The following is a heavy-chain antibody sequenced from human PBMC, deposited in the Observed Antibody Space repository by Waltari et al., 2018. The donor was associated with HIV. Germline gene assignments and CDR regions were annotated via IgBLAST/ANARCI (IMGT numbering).Heavy chain of an antibody. D-gene: IGHD3-22*01. Sequence: QVELQESGPGLVKPLQTLSLTCTVSGGYISSGSYYWSWIRQPAGKGLEWIGRIYSSGSTNYNPSVKSRVTMSVDTSKNQFSLKLSSVTAADTAVYYCAGGFDSSGYYWNYYGMDVWGQGTTVTVSS. V-gene: IGHV4-61*02. CDR1: GGYISSGSYY. J-gene: IGHJ6*02. CDR3: AGGFDSSGYYWNYYGMDV. CDR2: IYSSGST.